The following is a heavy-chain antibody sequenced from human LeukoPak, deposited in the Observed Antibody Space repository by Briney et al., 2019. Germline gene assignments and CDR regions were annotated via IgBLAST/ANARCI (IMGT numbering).Heavy chain of an antibody. CDR3: ARGPYCSGGSCYSTFDY. Sequence: ASVTVSFKASGYTFSSYYMHWVRQAPGQGIEWMGIINPSGGSTNYAQKFQGRVTMTRDMSTSTVYMDLSSLRSDDTAVYYCARGPYCSGGSCYSTFDYWGQGTLVTVSS. J-gene: IGHJ4*02. V-gene: IGHV1-46*01. D-gene: IGHD2-15*01. CDR2: INPSGGST. CDR1: GYTFSSYY.